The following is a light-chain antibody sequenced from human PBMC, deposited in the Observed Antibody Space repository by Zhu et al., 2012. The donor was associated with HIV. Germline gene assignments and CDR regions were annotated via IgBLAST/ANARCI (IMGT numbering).Light chain of an antibody. J-gene: IGKJ4*01. CDR2: ATS. CDR3: QQYDDSTLT. V-gene: IGKV3-11*01. CDR1: QSVSSY. Sequence: EIVLTQSPATLSLSPGERATLSCRASQSVSSYLAWYQQKPGQAPRLLIYATSTRATGIPHRFTGSGSGTEFTLIISGLEPEDFAIYYCQQYDDSTLTFGGGTRVEIK.